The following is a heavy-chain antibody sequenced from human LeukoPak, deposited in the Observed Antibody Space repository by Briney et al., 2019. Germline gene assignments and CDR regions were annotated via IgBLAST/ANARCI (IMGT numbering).Heavy chain of an antibody. J-gene: IGHJ4*02. CDR1: GGTFSSYA. D-gene: IGHD5-18*01. V-gene: IGHV1-69*13. CDR3: ARDSTMGYSYVGFDY. CDR2: IIPIFGTA. Sequence: SVTVSCKASGGTFSSYAISWVRQAPGQGLEWMGGIIPIFGTANYAQKFQGRVTITADESTSTAYMELSSLGSEDTAVYYCARDSTMGYSYVGFDYWGQGTLVTVSS.